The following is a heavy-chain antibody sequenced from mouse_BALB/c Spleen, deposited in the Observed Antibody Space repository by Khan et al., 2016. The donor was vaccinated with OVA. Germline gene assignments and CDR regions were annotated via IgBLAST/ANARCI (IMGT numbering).Heavy chain of an antibody. CDR1: GYTFTSYW. J-gene: IGHJ3*01. Sequence: QVQLKESGAELANPGASVKMSCKASGYTFTSYWMHWVKQRPGQGLEWIGFINPSTGYTEYNQKFKDKATLTTDKSSSTAYMRLSSLTSEDSAVYYCARRVLLGIFVYWGQGTLVTVSA. V-gene: IGHV1-7*01. CDR2: INPSTGYT. CDR3: ARRVLLGIFVY.